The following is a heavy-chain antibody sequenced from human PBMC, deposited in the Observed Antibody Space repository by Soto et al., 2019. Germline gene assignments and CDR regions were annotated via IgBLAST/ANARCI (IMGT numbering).Heavy chain of an antibody. CDR1: GYSISSSNW. CDR2: IYYSGST. CDR3: ARIWSDSSGWRYNWFDP. D-gene: IGHD6-19*01. V-gene: IGHV4-28*01. Sequence: SETLSLTCAVSGYSISSSNWWGWIRQPPGKGLEWIGYIYYSGSTYYNPSLKSRVTMSVDTSKNHFSLKLSSVTAVDTAVYYFARIWSDSSGWRYNWFDPWGQGTLVTVSS. J-gene: IGHJ5*02.